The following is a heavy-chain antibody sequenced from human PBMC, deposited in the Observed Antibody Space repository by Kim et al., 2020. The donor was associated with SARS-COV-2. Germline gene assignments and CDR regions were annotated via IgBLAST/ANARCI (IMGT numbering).Heavy chain of an antibody. V-gene: IGHV4-30-2*01. D-gene: IGHD5-12*01. CDR3: ARGPTEGTRREWLRKGGFDY. CDR2: IYHSGST. Sequence: SETLSLTCAVSGGSISSGGYSWSWIRQPPGKGLEWIGYIYHSGSTYYNPSLKSRVTISVDRSKNQFSLKLSSVTAADTAVYYCARGPTEGTRREWLRKGGFDYWGQGTLVTVSS. J-gene: IGHJ4*02. CDR1: GGSISSGGYS.